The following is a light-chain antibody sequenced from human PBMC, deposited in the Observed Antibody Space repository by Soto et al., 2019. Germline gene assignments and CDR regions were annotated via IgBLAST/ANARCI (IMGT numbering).Light chain of an antibody. CDR3: QQYNSYSKT. CDR2: AAS. Sequence: DIQMTQSPSSLSASVGDRVTITCRASQSISSYLNWYQQKPGKAPKLLICAASNLQSGVPSRFSGSGSGTDFALTISSLQPEDFATYYCQQYNSYSKTFGQGTKVDIK. J-gene: IGKJ1*01. V-gene: IGKV1-39*01. CDR1: QSISSY.